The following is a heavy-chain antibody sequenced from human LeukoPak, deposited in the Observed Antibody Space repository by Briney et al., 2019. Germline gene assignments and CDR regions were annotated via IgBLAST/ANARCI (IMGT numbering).Heavy chain of an antibody. D-gene: IGHD2-15*01. CDR3: TTDLNALLSFDY. V-gene: IGHV3-15*07. CDR1: GFTFSNAW. Sequence: NSGGSLRLSCAASGFTFSNAWMNWVRQAPGKGLEWVGRIKSKTDGGTTDYAAPVKGRFTISRDDSKNTLYLQMNSLKTEDTAAYYCTTDLNALLSFDYWGQGTLVTVSS. CDR2: IKSKTDGGTT. J-gene: IGHJ4*02.